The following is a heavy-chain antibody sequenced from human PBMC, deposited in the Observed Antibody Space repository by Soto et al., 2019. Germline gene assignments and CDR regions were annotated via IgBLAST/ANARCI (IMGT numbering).Heavy chain of an antibody. Sequence: NPSATLSLTCTVSGGSISSYYWSWIRQPPGKGLEWIGYIYYSGSTNYNPSLKSRVTISVDTSKNQFSLKLSSVTAADTAVYYCARDLYDFWSGHPYGMDVWGQGTTVTVSS. CDR2: IYYSGST. J-gene: IGHJ6*02. CDR3: ARDLYDFWSGHPYGMDV. CDR1: GGSISSYY. V-gene: IGHV4-59*01. D-gene: IGHD3-3*01.